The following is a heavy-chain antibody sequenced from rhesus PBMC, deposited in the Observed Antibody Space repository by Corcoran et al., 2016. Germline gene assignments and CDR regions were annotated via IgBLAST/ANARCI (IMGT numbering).Heavy chain of an antibody. V-gene: IGHV4S10*01. CDR2: ISGDTTNT. D-gene: IGHD3S6*01. CDR3: AIRLRSVYWYFAL. J-gene: IGHJ2*01. Sequence: VQLQESGPGLVKPSETLSLTCAVSGCPRSDFFRWNWTRPPPGKGLEWIGYISGDTTNTKYNPSLKSRVTISKDTSRNQFSLTLNSVTAADTAVYYCAIRLRSVYWYFALWGPGTPITISS. CDR1: GCPRSDFFR.